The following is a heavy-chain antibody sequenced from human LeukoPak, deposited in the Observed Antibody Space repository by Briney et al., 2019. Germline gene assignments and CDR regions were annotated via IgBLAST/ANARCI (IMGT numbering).Heavy chain of an antibody. CDR3: ARWSYCSGGSCYWFDP. CDR1: GYTFTSYG. Sequence: GASVKVSCKASGYTFTSYGISWVRQAPGQGLEWMGWTSAYNGNTNYAQKLQGRVTMTTDTSTSTAYMELRSLRSDDTAVYYCARWSYCSGGSCYWFDPWGQGTLVTVSS. J-gene: IGHJ5*02. D-gene: IGHD2-15*01. V-gene: IGHV1-18*01. CDR2: TSAYNGNT.